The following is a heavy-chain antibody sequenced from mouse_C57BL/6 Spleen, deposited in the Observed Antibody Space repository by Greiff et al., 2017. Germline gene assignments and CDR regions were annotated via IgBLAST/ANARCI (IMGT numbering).Heavy chain of an antibody. CDR2: INPNNGGT. Sequence: VQLKQSGPELVKPGASVKIPCKASGYTFTDYNMDWVKQSHGKSLEWIGDINPNNGGTIYNQKFKGKATLTVDKSSSTAYMELRSLTSEDTAVYYCARRAVVATGRYFDVWGTGTTVTVSS. J-gene: IGHJ1*03. CDR3: ARRAVVATGRYFDV. D-gene: IGHD1-1*01. CDR1: GYTFTDYN. V-gene: IGHV1-18*01.